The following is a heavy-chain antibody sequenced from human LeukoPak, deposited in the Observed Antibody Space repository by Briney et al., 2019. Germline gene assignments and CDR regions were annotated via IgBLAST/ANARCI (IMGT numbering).Heavy chain of an antibody. V-gene: IGHV4-4*07. CDR2: IYTSGST. Sequence: PSETLSLTCTVSGGSISSYYWSWIRQPAGKGLEWIGRIYTSGSTNYNPSLKSRVTMSVDTSKNQFSLKLSSVTAADTAVYYCARLVQGGWLVRGASRAMDVWGKGTTVTISS. CDR3: ARLVQGGWLVRGASRAMDV. D-gene: IGHD6-19*01. CDR1: GGSISSYY. J-gene: IGHJ6*03.